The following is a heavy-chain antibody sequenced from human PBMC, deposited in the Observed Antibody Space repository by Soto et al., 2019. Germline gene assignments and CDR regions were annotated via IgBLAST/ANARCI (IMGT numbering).Heavy chain of an antibody. CDR2: FDPEDGET. Sequence: GASVKVSCKVSGYTLTELSMHWVRQAPGKGLEWMGGFDPEDGETIYAQKFQGRVTVTEDTSTDTAYMELSSLRSEDTAVYYCANSAGYSFQQWGQGTLVTVSS. CDR1: GYTLTELS. J-gene: IGHJ1*01. CDR3: ANSAGYSFQQ. D-gene: IGHD3-22*01. V-gene: IGHV1-24*01.